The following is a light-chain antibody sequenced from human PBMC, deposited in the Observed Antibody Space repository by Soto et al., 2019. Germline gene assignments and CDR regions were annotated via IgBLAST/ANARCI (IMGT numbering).Light chain of an antibody. Sequence: DIQMTQSPSTLSASVGDRVSITFRASQSVVNSLAWYQQRPGKAPKLLIFDASTLESGVPSKFSGSGSDTEFTFTISSLQPDDSATYYCQQYNTYGLTFGGGTKVDIK. CDR2: DAS. V-gene: IGKV1-5*01. J-gene: IGKJ4*02. CDR3: QQYNTYGLT. CDR1: QSVVNS.